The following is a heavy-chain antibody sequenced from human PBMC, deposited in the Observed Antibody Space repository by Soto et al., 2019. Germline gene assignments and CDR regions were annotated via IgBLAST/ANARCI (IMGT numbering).Heavy chain of an antibody. V-gene: IGHV3-11*06. CDR1: GFTFSDYY. J-gene: IGHJ5*02. CDR3: ARSYSSSWGYTWFDP. Sequence: GGSLRLSCAASGFTFSDYYMSWIRQAPGKGLEWVSYISSSSSYTNYADSVKGRFTISRDNAKNSLYLQMNSLRAEDTAVYYCARSYSSSWGYTWFDPWGQGNLVTVSS. D-gene: IGHD6-13*01. CDR2: ISSSSSYT.